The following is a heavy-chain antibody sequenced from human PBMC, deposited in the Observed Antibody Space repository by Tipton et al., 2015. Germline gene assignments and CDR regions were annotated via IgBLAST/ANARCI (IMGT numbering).Heavy chain of an antibody. Sequence: GLVKPSQTLSLTCAISGDSVSSNSAAWNWIRQSPSRGLEWLGRTYYKSKWYHDYAISVQSRITLNSDTSKNQFSLQLNSVTPEDTAVYYCASGRNNAFDIWGQGTLVSVSS. CDR2: TYYKSKWYH. CDR3: ASGRNNAFDI. V-gene: IGHV6-1*01. CDR1: GDSVSSNSAA. J-gene: IGHJ3*02.